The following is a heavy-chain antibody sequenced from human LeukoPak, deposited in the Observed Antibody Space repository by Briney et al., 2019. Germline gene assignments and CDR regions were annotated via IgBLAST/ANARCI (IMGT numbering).Heavy chain of an antibody. J-gene: IGHJ4*02. CDR1: GFPFSNYW. Sequence: PGGSLRLSCAASGFPFSNYWMHGVRQAPGKGLVWVSRVNSDGSTTNYADSVKGRFTISRDNAENTLYMRMNSLRPEDTAVYYCARGYCSSSRFGSWGQGTLVTVSS. D-gene: IGHD6-13*01. CDR2: VNSDGSTT. CDR3: ARGYCSSSRFGS. V-gene: IGHV3-74*01.